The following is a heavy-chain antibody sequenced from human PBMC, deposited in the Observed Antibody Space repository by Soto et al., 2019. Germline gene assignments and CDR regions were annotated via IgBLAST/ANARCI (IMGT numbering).Heavy chain of an antibody. Sequence: GGSLRLSCAASGFTFSSYSMNWVRQAPGKGLEWVSYISSSSSTIYYADSVKGRFTISRDNAKNSLYLQMNSLRDEDTAVYYCAGLLFSPTKYYFDYWGQGTLVTVSS. J-gene: IGHJ4*02. CDR3: AGLLFSPTKYYFDY. CDR2: ISSSSSTI. CDR1: GFTFSSYS. D-gene: IGHD2-15*01. V-gene: IGHV3-48*02.